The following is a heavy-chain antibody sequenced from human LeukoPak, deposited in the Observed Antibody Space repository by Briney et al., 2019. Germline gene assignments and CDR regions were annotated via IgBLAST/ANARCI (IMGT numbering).Heavy chain of an antibody. CDR1: GYTFTTYY. J-gene: IGHJ4*02. CDR3: ARDSGLGPTWHPFDH. Sequence: ASVKVSCKASGYTFTTYYMHWVRQAPGQGLEWMGIINPSGGSTRYAQKLQGRVTMTRDTSTSTVYMELSGLRSDDTAVYYCARDSGLGPTWHPFDHWGQGTPVTVSS. D-gene: IGHD1-26*01. V-gene: IGHV1-46*04. CDR2: INPSGGST.